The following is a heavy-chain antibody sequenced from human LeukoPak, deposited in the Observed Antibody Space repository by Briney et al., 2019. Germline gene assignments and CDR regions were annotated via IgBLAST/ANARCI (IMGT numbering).Heavy chain of an antibody. Sequence: GGSLRLSCAASGFTFSSYAMSWVRQAPGKGLEWVSAISGSGGSTYYADSVKGRFTISRDNSKNTLYLQMNSLRAEDTAVYYCAKDPGSSWYKEAYYWGQGTLVTVSS. D-gene: IGHD6-13*01. CDR1: GFTFSSYA. CDR2: ISGSGGST. V-gene: IGHV3-23*01. J-gene: IGHJ4*02. CDR3: AKDPGSSWYKEAYY.